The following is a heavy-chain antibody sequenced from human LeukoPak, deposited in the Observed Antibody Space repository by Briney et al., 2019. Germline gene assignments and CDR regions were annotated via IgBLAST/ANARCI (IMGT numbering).Heavy chain of an antibody. J-gene: IGHJ4*02. V-gene: IGHV3-23*01. D-gene: IGHD6-13*01. CDR1: GFTFSRSA. CDR2: VTGSGAST. Sequence: GGSLRLSCAASGFTFSRSAMSWVRQAPGKGLEWVSSVTGSGASTYYADSVKGHFTISRDNSKNTLYLQMNSLRAEDTALYYCARGPGYGSSWYFDHWGQGTLVTVSS. CDR3: ARGPGYGSSWYFDH.